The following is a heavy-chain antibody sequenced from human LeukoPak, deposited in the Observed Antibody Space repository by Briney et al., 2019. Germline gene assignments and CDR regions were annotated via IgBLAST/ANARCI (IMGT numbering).Heavy chain of an antibody. CDR1: GGSISRYY. CDR3: ARHEGHCTGGNCYSNAFDV. J-gene: IGHJ3*01. V-gene: IGHV4-59*08. CDR2: VFHSGST. D-gene: IGHD2-15*01. Sequence: SETLSLTCTVSGGSISRYYWSWIRRPPGKGLEWIGYVFHSGSTKYNPSLKSRVTISLDTSKKQFSLNLTSVTATDTAVYFCARHEGHCTGGNCYSNAFDVWGQGTMVTVSS.